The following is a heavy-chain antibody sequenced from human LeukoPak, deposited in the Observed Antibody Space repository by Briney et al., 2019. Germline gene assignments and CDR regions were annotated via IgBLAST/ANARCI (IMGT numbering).Heavy chain of an antibody. V-gene: IGHV4-31*03. CDR3: ASPGYCSGGSCYLDY. CDR1: GGSINSGGYY. J-gene: IGHJ4*02. Sequence: SETLSLTCTVSGGSINSGGYYWSWIRQHPGKGLEWIGYIYYSGSTYYNPSLKSRVTISVDTSKNQFSLKLSSVTAADTAVYYCASPGYCSGGSCYLDYWGQGTLVTVSS. CDR2: IYYSGST. D-gene: IGHD2-15*01.